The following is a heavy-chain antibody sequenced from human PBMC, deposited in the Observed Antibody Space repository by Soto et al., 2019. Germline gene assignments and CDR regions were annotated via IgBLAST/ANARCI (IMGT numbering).Heavy chain of an antibody. J-gene: IGHJ4*02. CDR2: IIPIFGTA. V-gene: IGHV1-69*13. D-gene: IGHD6-19*01. Sequence: SVKVSCKASGGTFSSYAISWVRQAPGQGLEWMGGIIPIFGTANYAQKFQGRVTITADESTSTAYMELSSLRSEDTAVYYCARDRGSGWYFDYWGQGTLVTVSS. CDR1: GGTFSSYA. CDR3: ARDRGSGWYFDY.